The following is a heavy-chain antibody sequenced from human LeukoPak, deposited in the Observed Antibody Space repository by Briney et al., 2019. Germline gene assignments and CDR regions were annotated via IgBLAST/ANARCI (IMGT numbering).Heavy chain of an antibody. J-gene: IGHJ6*02. Sequence: ASVKVSCKASGYTFTSYDINWVRQATGRGLEWMGWMNPNSGNTGYAQKFQGRVTMTRNTSISTAYMELSSLRSEDTAVYYCARGDLISSGWIYYYYGMDVWGQGTTVTVSS. CDR1: GYTFTSYD. CDR3: ARGDLISSGWIYYYYGMDV. V-gene: IGHV1-8*01. D-gene: IGHD6-19*01. CDR2: MNPNSGNT.